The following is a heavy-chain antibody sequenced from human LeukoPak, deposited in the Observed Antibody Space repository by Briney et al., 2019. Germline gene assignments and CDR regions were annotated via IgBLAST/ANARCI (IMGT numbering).Heavy chain of an antibody. CDR1: GFTFSSYW. Sequence: GGSLRLSCAASGFTFSSYWMHWVRQAPGKGLVWVSRINSDGSSTSYADSVKGRFTISRDNSKNTLYLQMGSLRAEDMAVYYCARGGVGDVYFDYWGQGTLVTVSS. D-gene: IGHD1-26*01. J-gene: IGHJ4*02. CDR2: INSDGSST. V-gene: IGHV3-74*01. CDR3: ARGGVGDVYFDY.